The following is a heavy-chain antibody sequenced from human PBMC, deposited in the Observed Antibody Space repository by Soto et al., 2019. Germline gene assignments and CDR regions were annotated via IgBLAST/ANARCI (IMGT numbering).Heavy chain of an antibody. CDR2: IYYSGST. Sequence: PSETLSLTCTVSGGSISSGGYYWSWIRQHPGKGLEWIGYIYYSGSTYYNPSLKSRVTISVDTSKNQFSLKLSSVTAADTAVYYCASLLGVVNLWFGELLSNGYYFDYWGQGTLVTVSS. J-gene: IGHJ4*02. CDR3: ASLLGVVNLWFGELLSNGYYFDY. CDR1: GGSISSGGYY. V-gene: IGHV4-30-4*08. D-gene: IGHD3-10*01.